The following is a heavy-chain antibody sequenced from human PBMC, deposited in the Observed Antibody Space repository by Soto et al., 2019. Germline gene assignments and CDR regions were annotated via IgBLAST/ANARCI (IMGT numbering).Heavy chain of an antibody. Sequence: GASVKVSCKASGYTFTGYYMHWVRQAPGQGLEWMGWINPNSGGTNYAQKFQGWVTMTRDTSISTAYMELSRLRSDDTAVYYCARDLGYSSSFWSNYYYSGMDVWGQGTTVTVSS. CDR3: ARDLGYSSSFWSNYYYSGMDV. V-gene: IGHV1-2*04. CDR1: GYTFTGYY. J-gene: IGHJ6*02. CDR2: INPNSGGT. D-gene: IGHD6-13*01.